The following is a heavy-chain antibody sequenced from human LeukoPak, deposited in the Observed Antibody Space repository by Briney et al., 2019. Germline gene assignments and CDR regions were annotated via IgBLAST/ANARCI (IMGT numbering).Heavy chain of an antibody. D-gene: IGHD3-10*01. V-gene: IGHV4-59*01. CDR2: IYYSGST. Sequence: SETLSLTCTVSGGSISSYYWSWIRQPPGKGLEWIGYIYYSGSTNYNPSLKSRVTISVDTSKNQFSLKLSSVTAADTAVYYCARDKSYYGSGSRRRYGMDVWGQGTTVTVSS. J-gene: IGHJ6*02. CDR3: ARDKSYYGSGSRRRYGMDV. CDR1: GGSISSYY.